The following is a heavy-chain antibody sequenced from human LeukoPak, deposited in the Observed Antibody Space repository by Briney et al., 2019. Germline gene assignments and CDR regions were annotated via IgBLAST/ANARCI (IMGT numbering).Heavy chain of an antibody. D-gene: IGHD5-24*01. CDR1: EFTFSTYA. V-gene: IGHV3-30*02. J-gene: IGHJ4*02. CDR3: AKAVDGYNQFDY. CDR2: IRYDGSNK. Sequence: GGSLRLSCAASEFTFSTYAMHWVRQAPGKGLEWVAFIRYDGSNKYYADSVKGRFTISRDNSKNTLYLQMNSLRAEDTAVYYCAKAVDGYNQFDYWGQGTLVTVSS.